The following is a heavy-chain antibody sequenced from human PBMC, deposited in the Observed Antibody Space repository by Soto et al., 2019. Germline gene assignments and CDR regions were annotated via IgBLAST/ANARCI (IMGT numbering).Heavy chain of an antibody. CDR3: ARVITIFGVATNWFDP. D-gene: IGHD3-3*01. CDR2: IYYSGST. V-gene: IGHV4-39*01. CDR1: GGSISSSSYY. Sequence: PSETLSLTCTVSGGSISSSSYYWGWIRQPPGKGLEWIGSIYYSGSTYYNPSLKSRVTISVDTSKNQFSLKLSSVTAADTAVYYCARVITIFGVATNWFDPWGQGTLVTVSS. J-gene: IGHJ5*02.